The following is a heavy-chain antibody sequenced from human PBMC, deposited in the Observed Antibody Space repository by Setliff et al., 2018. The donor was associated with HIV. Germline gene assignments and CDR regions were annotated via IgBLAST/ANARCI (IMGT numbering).Heavy chain of an antibody. Sequence: APVKVSCKPSGYSFTNHYMHWVRQAPGQGLEWMGVINPTGGSTRNTQKFQGSVAMTRDTSTSTVYMELSSLRSEDTAVYYCARGNGWFDFWGQGQWSPSPQ. D-gene: IGHD6-19*01. V-gene: IGHV1-46*01. CDR1: GYSFTNHY. J-gene: IGHJ3*01. CDR2: INPTGGST. CDR3: ARGNGWFDF.